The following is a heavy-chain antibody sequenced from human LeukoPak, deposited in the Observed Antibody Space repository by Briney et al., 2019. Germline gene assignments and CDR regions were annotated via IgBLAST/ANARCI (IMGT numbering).Heavy chain of an antibody. J-gene: IGHJ4*02. CDR2: ISGASGKS. CDR1: GLTLSNSA. V-gene: IGHV3-23*01. CDR3: ATWGHVEY. Sequence: GGSLRPSCAASGLTLSNSAMSWVRQAPGKGLEWVSMISGASGKSYSADSVKGRFTVSRDDSKNTLFLQMNSLRVDDTAGYYCATWGHVEYWGQGTQVTVSS. D-gene: IGHD3-16*01.